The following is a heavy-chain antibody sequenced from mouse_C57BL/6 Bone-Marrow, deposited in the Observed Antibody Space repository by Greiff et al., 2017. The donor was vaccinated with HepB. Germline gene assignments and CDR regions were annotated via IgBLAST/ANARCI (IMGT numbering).Heavy chain of an antibody. D-gene: IGHD1-1*01. CDR2: ISDGGSYT. CDR1: GFTFSSYA. Sequence: EVQRVESGGGLVKPGGSLKLSCAASGFTFSSYAMSWVRQTPEKRLEWVATISDGGSYTYYPDNVKGRFTISRDNAKNNLYLQMSHLKSEDTAMYYCARDPPTPPTVGAYDFDYWGQGTTLTVSS. V-gene: IGHV5-4*01. CDR3: ARDPPTPPTVGAYDFDY. J-gene: IGHJ2*01.